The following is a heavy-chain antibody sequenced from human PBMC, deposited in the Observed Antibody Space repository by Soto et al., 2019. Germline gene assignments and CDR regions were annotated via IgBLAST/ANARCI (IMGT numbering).Heavy chain of an antibody. V-gene: IGHV4-59*01. J-gene: IGHJ4*02. D-gene: IGHD5-12*01. CDR3: ARDRGEDSGLDY. Sequence: SSETLSLTCTVSGGSISSYYWSWIRQPPGKGLEWIGYIYYSGSTNYNPSLKSRVTISVDTSKNQFSLKLSSVTAADTAVYYCARDRGEDSGLDYWGQGTLVTVSS. CDR2: IYYSGST. CDR1: GGSISSYY.